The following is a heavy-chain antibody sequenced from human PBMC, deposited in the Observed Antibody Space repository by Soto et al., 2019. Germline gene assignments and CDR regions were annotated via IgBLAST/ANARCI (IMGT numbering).Heavy chain of an antibody. CDR2: VSAYSGDT. D-gene: IGHD6-19*01. J-gene: IGHJ5*02. V-gene: IGHV1-18*01. CDR1: GYIFTSYG. CDR3: ARLAVPGTSPRPHGFDH. Sequence: QVQFVQSGAEVKKPGASVKVSCKASGYIFTSYGLSWVRQAPGQGLEWMGLVSAYSGDTKYAQKFQGRGTMTTDTTTYTEYMELRSLPSGDTAMFYFARLAVPGTSPRPHGFDHCGQGPLVTVSS.